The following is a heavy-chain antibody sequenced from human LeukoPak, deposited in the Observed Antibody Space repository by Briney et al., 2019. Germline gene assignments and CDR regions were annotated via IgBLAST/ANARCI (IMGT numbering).Heavy chain of an antibody. J-gene: IGHJ4*02. V-gene: IGHV4-39*07. Sequence: SETLSLTCTISDGSISSSSYYWGWIRQPPGKVLEWFGNFYYSGSTHYNPSLRSRVTISGDTSKNQFSLKLSSVTAADTAVYYCAKDSRWDLTRLFDNWGQGTLVIVSS. D-gene: IGHD1-26*01. CDR3: AKDSRWDLTRLFDN. CDR1: DGSISSSSYY. CDR2: FYYSGST.